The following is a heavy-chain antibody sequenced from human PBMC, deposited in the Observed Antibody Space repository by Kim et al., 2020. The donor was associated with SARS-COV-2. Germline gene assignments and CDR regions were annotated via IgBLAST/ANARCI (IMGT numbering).Heavy chain of an antibody. Sequence: NKDYAESVKGRFTISRDNSKNTLYLQMNSLRAEDTAVYYCARSLGLALDYWGQGTLVTVSS. CDR2: NK. CDR3: ARSLGLALDY. J-gene: IGHJ4*02. D-gene: IGHD6-13*01. V-gene: IGHV3-33*01.